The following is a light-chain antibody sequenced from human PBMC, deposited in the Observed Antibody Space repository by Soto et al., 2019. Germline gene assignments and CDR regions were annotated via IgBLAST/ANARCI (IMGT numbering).Light chain of an antibody. CDR2: TSS. J-gene: IGKJ4*01. Sequence: DIQMTQSPSSLSASVGDRATITCRASQGIGNYLAWYQQKPGKAPKLLIYTSSTLQSGVPSRFSGSGSGTDFTLTISSLQPEDVAAYYCQKYNSAPLTFGRGTKVDIK. CDR1: QGIGNY. CDR3: QKYNSAPLT. V-gene: IGKV1-27*01.